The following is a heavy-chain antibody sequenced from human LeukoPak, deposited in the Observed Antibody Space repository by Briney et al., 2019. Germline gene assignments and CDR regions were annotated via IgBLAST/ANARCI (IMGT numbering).Heavy chain of an antibody. V-gene: IGHV4-39*07. CDR3: ARETLRFDP. Sequence: SETLSLTCTVSGGSISSSSYYWGWIRQPPGKGLEWIGSIFYSGSTSYNPSLKSRVTISVDTSKNQFSLKLSSVTAADTAVYYCARETLRFDPWGQGTLVTVSS. J-gene: IGHJ5*02. CDR2: IFYSGST. CDR1: GGSISSSSYY.